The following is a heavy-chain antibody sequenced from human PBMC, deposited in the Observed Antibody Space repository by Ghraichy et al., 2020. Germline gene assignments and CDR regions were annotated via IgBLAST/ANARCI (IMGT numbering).Heavy chain of an antibody. V-gene: IGHV7-4-1*02. CDR3: ARDAGEQCLVDYYYYGMDV. CDR2: INTNTGNP. Sequence: ASVKVSCKASRSPFSSYATNWELLSPGQGLKWMGWINTNTGNPTYAQGFTGRFVFSLDTSVSTAYLQISSLKAEDTAVYYCARDAGEQCLVDYYYYGMDVWGQG. CDR1: RSPFSSYA. J-gene: IGHJ6*02. D-gene: IGHD6-19*01.